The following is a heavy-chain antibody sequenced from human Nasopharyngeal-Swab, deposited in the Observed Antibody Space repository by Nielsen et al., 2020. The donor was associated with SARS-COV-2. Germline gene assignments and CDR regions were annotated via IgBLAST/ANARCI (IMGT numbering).Heavy chain of an antibody. Sequence: GGSLRLSCAASGFTFSSYAMSWVRQAPGKGLVWVSRIKSDGSTTNYADSVKGRFTISRDNAKNTLYLQMHSLRAEDTAVYYCTRDFSAAAGSFDIWGQGTMVTVSS. J-gene: IGHJ3*02. CDR2: IKSDGSTT. CDR1: GFTFSSYA. V-gene: IGHV3-74*01. CDR3: TRDFSAAAGSFDI. D-gene: IGHD6-13*01.